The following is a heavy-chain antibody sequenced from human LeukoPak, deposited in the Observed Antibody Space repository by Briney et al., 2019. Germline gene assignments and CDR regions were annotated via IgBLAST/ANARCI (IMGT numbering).Heavy chain of an antibody. CDR2: IHHSKSS. CDR3: ASQPFPSPMVYAIRNWFDP. V-gene: IGHV4-4*02. D-gene: IGHD2-8*01. J-gene: IGHJ5*02. Sequence: PSETLSLTCAVSGDSITSDKWWTWVRQPPGKGLEWIGEIHHSKSSNYYPSLKSRVTISVDKSKNQFSLELNSVTAADTAVYYCASQPFPSPMVYAIRNWFDPWGQGTLVTVSS. CDR1: GDSITSDKW.